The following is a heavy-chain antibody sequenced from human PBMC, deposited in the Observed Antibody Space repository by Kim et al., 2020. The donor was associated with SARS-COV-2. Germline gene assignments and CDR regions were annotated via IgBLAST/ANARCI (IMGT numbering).Heavy chain of an antibody. CDR1: GGSISSYY. V-gene: IGHV4-59*01. CDR3: ARDHREWLQYTANWYFDL. CDR2: IYYSGST. D-gene: IGHD3-3*01. Sequence: PSETLSFTCTVSGGSISSYYWSWIRQPPGKGLEWIGYIYYSGSTNYNPSLKSRVTISVDTSKNQFSLKLSSVTAADTAVYYCARDHREWLQYTANWYFDLWGRGTLVTVSS. J-gene: IGHJ2*01.